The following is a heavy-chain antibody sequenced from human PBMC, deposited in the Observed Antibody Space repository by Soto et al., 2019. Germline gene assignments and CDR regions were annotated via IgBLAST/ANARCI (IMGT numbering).Heavy chain of an antibody. J-gene: IGHJ5*02. V-gene: IGHV4-59*01. D-gene: IGHD3-22*01. CDR2: IYYSGST. CDR3: ARGGSSGYYFSSFDP. Sequence: SETLSLTCTVSGGSISSYYWSWIRQPPGKGLEWIGYIYYSGSTNYNPSLKSRVTISVDTSKNQFSLKLSSVTAADTAVYYCARGGSSGYYFSSFDPWGQGTLVTSPQ. CDR1: GGSISSYY.